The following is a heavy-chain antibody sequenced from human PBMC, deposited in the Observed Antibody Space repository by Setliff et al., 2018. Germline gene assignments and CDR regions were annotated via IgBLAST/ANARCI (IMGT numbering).Heavy chain of an antibody. J-gene: IGHJ4*02. Sequence: ASVKVSCKTSGYTFTNYGITWVRQAPGQGLEWMGWINNYSFKTNYPQKFLGRVTVTTDTSTGTAYMELGSLTSDDTVIYYCARINFYVSSGYYYAPDYWGPGTLVTVSS. CDR3: ARINFYVSSGYYYAPDY. D-gene: IGHD3-22*01. V-gene: IGHV1-18*01. CDR1: GYTFTNYG. CDR2: INNYSFKT.